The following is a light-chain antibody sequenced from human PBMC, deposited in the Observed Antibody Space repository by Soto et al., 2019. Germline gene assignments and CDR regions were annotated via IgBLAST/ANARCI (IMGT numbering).Light chain of an antibody. CDR2: DAS. V-gene: IGKV1-5*01. J-gene: IGKJ2*01. CDR3: HYSPYT. CDR1: QSLSSW. Sequence: DIQMTQSPSTLSASVGDRVTSTCRASQSLSSWLAWYQQKPGKAPKLLIYDASSLQSGVPSRFSGSGSGTDFTLTISSLQPDDFAPYYCHYSPYTFGQGTKLEIK.